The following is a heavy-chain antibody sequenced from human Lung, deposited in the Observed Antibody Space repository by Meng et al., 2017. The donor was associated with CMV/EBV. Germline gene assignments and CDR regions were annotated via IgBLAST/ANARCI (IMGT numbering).Heavy chain of an antibody. CDR1: GYTFTSYN. V-gene: IGHV1-46*01. D-gene: IGHD3-9*01. Sequence: ASXXVSXKASGYTFTSYNMHWVRKAPGQGLEWMGLINPSTGTASYARQFQGRLTMTRDTSTTTVYMELSSLRSEDTAVYYCARDKAESRYLDWIRYYFEFGXQGKXVTVSS. CDR3: ARDKAESRYLDWIRYYFEF. J-gene: IGHJ4*02. CDR2: INPSTGTA.